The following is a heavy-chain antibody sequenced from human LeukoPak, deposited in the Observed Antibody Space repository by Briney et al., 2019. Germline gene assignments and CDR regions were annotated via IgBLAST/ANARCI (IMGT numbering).Heavy chain of an antibody. V-gene: IGHV3-11*01. Sequence: GGSLRLSCAASGFTFSDYYMSWIRQAPGKGLESISYISSHTITTYYADSVKGRFTISRDNAKNSLYLQMDSLRAEDTAVYFCAKGSSYGSGSHLDYWGQGTLVTVSS. CDR3: AKGSSYGSGSHLDY. CDR1: GFTFSDYY. J-gene: IGHJ4*02. D-gene: IGHD3-10*01. CDR2: ISSHTITT.